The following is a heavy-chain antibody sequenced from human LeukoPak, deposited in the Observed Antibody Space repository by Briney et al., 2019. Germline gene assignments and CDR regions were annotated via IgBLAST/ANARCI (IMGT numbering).Heavy chain of an antibody. J-gene: IGHJ4*02. CDR1: GFTLSTFW. Sequence: SGGSLRLSCAASGFTLSTFWMSWVRQAPGKGLEWVANINQAGSVQYYVDSVKGRFTISRDDAKNSLYVQMNSLRDEDTAVYYCARVGYSGWNLEYWGQGTLVTVSS. CDR2: INQAGSVQ. CDR3: ARVGYSGWNLEY. V-gene: IGHV3-7*01. D-gene: IGHD5-12*01.